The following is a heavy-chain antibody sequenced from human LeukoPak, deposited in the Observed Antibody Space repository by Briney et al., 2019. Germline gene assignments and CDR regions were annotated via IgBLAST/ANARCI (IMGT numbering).Heavy chain of an antibody. D-gene: IGHD3-22*01. CDR2: IGAYNGNT. V-gene: IGHV1-18*01. CDR1: GYTFTSYG. J-gene: IGHJ4*02. CDR3: ARGNPAPYDSSGYTFRGYFDY. Sequence: GASVKVSCKASGYTFTSYGSSWVRQARGQGLEWMGWIGAYNGNTNYAQKLQGRGTMTTDTATSTAYMALRSLTSDHTAVYYCARGNPAPYDSSGYTFRGYFDYWGQGTRVTVSS.